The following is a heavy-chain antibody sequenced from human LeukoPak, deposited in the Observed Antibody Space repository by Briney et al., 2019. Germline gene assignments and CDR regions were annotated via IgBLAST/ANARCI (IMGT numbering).Heavy chain of an antibody. CDR1: GGSTSSYY. CDR3: ARWEQDYYGSGSYYGY. Sequence: PSETLSLTCTVSGGSTSSYYWSWIRQPPGKGLEWIGSIYYSGSTYYNPSLKSRVTISVDTSKNQFSLKLSSVTAADTAVYYCARWEQDYYGSGSYYGYWGQGTLVTVSS. D-gene: IGHD3-10*01. V-gene: IGHV4-59*12. J-gene: IGHJ4*02. CDR2: IYYSGST.